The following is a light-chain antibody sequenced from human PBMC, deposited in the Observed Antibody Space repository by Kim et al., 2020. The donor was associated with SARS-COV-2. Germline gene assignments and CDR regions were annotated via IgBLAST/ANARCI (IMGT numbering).Light chain of an antibody. CDR1: QGISSA. CDR2: DAS. CDR3: QQFNNYVLT. V-gene: IGKV1D-13*01. J-gene: IGKJ4*01. Sequence: GDRVTITCRASQGISSALAWYQRKPRKAPKLLIYDASSLESGVPSRFSGSGSGTEFTLTISSLQPEDFATYYCQQFNNYVLTFGGGTKVDIK.